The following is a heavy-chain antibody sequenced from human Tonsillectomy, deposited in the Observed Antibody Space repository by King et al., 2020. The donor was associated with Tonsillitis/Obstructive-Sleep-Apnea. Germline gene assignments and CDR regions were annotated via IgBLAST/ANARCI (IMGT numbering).Heavy chain of an antibody. CDR1: VGSLSSYY. V-gene: IGHV4-59*01. Sequence: QLQESGPGLVKPSETLSLTCTVSVGSLSSYYWSWIRQPPGKGLERVGYISDTGSTNYNPTLKSRVTISVDTPKTQFSLKLSSVTAADTAVYYCARGYYYYYMDVWGKGTTVTVSS. CDR2: ISDTGST. CDR3: ARGYYYYYMDV. J-gene: IGHJ6*03.